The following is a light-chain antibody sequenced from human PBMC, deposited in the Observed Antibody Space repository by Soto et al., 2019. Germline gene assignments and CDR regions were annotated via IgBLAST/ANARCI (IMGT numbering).Light chain of an antibody. J-gene: IGKJ2*01. CDR3: QSRYT. CDR1: QDISNY. V-gene: IGKV1-33*01. Sequence: DIQMTQSPSSLSASVGDRVTITCQASQDISNYLNWYQQKPGKAPKLLIYDASNLETGVPSRFSGSGSGTDFTFTISSLQPEDIATYYCQSRYTFGQGTKLEIK. CDR2: DAS.